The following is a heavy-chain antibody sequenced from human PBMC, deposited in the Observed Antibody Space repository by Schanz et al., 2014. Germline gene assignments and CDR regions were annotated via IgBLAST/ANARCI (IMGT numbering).Heavy chain of an antibody. V-gene: IGHV1-69*04. Sequence: QIQLVQSGAEVKKPGSSVKVSCKASGGTFSSYAFSWVRQAPGQGLEWMGKIIPIRGRENYAQKFQGRVTITADISTSTAYRDLSSLRSDDTAVYYCARDIQYHYDTSGPVGAFDIWGQGTVVTVSS. J-gene: IGHJ3*02. CDR1: GGTFSSYA. CDR2: IIPIRGRE. CDR3: ARDIQYHYDTSGPVGAFDI. D-gene: IGHD3-22*01.